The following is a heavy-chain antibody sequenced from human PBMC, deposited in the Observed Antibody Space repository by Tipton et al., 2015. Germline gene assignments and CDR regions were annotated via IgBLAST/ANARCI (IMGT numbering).Heavy chain of an antibody. J-gene: IGHJ6*02. V-gene: IGHV4-39*02. CDR1: GGSVSSSSYY. CDR2: IYYSGIT. Sequence: LRLSCNVSGGSVSSSSYYWGWIRQPPGKGLEWIGSIYYSGITYYNPSLRSRVAISVDTSKDHFSLKLSSVTAADTAVYYCARTQLRNRSYYYYGMDVWGQGTTVTVAS. CDR3: ARTQLRNRSYYYYGMDV. D-gene: IGHD1-14*01.